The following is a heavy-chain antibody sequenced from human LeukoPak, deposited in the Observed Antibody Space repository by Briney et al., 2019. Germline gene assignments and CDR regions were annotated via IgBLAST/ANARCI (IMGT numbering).Heavy chain of an antibody. CDR2: ISSSSSYI. CDR3: VRDGWEHLFDY. CDR1: GFTFSSYS. D-gene: IGHD6-19*01. V-gene: IGHV3-21*01. Sequence: KPGGSLRLSCAASGFTFSSYSMNWVRQAPGKGLEWVSSISSSSSYIYYADSVKGRFTISRDNAKNSLYLQMSSLRDEDTAIYYCVRDGWEHLFDYWGQGTLVTVSS. J-gene: IGHJ4*02.